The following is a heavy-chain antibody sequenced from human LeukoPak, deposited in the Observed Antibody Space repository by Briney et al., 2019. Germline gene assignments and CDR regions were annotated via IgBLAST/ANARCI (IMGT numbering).Heavy chain of an antibody. CDR3: EAAGKEVDY. V-gene: IGHV3-7*03. J-gene: IGHJ4*02. D-gene: IGHD6-13*01. Sequence: GGCLRLSCAASGFTFSSYWMSWVRQAPGKGLEWVANIKQDGSEKYYVDSVKGRFTISRDNAKNSLYLQMNSLRAEDTAVYYCEAAGKEVDYWGQGTLVTVSS. CDR1: GFTFSSYW. CDR2: IKQDGSEK.